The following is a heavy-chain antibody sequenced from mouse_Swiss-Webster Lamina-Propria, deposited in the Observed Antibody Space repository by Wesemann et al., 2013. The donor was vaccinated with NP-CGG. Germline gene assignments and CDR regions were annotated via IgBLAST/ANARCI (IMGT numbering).Heavy chain of an antibody. Sequence: QVTLERVSARGILQSSQTLSLTCSFSGFSLSTSGMGVSWIRQPSGKGLEWLAHIYWDDDKRYNPSLKSRLTISKDTSRNQVFLKITSVDTADTATYYCARGKLRLPPDYWGQGTTLTVSS. CDR2: IYWDDDK. D-gene: IGHD3-2*02. CDR3: ARGKLRLPPDY. CDR1: GFSLSTSGMG. V-gene: IGHV8-12*01. J-gene: IGHJ2*01.